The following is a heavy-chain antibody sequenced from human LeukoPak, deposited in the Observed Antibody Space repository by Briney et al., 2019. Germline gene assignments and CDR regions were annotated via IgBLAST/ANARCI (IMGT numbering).Heavy chain of an antibody. CDR2: ISHTGSST. CDR1: GFTFNNYA. V-gene: IGHV3-23*01. J-gene: IGHJ4*02. D-gene: IGHD4-17*01. Sequence: PGGSLRLSCAASGFTFNNYAMTWVRQAPGKGLEWVSAISHTGSSTYFADSVKGRFTISRDNAKNSLYLQMNSLRAEDTAVYNCAKDPEDDFGDYLDYWGQGTLVTVSS. CDR3: AKDPEDDFGDYLDY.